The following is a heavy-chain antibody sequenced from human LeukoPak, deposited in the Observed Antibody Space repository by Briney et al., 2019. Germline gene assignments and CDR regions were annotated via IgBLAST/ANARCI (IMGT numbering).Heavy chain of an antibody. CDR3: AAQVHSGYYYDNKDY. CDR1: GGSISSSSYY. CDR2: IYYSGST. D-gene: IGHD3-22*01. V-gene: IGHV4-39*07. J-gene: IGHJ4*02. Sequence: PSETLSLTCTVSGGSISSSSYYWGWIRQPPGKGLEWIGSIYYSGSTYYNPSLKSRVTISVDTSKNQFSLKLSSVTAADTAVYYCAAQVHSGYYYDNKDYWGQGTLVTVFS.